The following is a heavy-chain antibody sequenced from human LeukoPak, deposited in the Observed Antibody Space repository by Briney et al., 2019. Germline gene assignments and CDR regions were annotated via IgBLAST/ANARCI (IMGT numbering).Heavy chain of an antibody. CDR1: GYSISSGFY. CDR2: INHGGTT. J-gene: IGHJ5*02. CDR3: ARVDHGRPLDP. Sequence: SETLSLTCAVSGYSISSGFYWGWIRQPPGKGLEWIASINHGGTTYYTPSLKSRVTISVDTSNNRFSLKLSSVTAADTALYYCARVDHGRPLDPWGQGTLVTVSS. V-gene: IGHV4-38-2*01. D-gene: IGHD2-15*01.